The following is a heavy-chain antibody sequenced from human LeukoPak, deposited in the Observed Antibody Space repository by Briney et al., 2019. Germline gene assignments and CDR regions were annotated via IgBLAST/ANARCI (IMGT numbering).Heavy chain of an antibody. D-gene: IGHD3-10*01. Sequence: ASVKVSCKASGYTFTSYDINWVRQATGQGLEWMGWMNPNSGNTGYAQKFQGRVIITRNTSISTAYMELSSLRSEDTAVYYCARVGKTQLVLDYWGQGTLVTVSS. J-gene: IGHJ4*02. CDR2: MNPNSGNT. CDR3: ARVGKTQLVLDY. V-gene: IGHV1-8*03. CDR1: GYTFTSYD.